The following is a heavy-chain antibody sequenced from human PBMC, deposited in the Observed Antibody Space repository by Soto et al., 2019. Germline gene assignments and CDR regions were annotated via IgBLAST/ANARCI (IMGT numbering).Heavy chain of an antibody. Sequence: QVQLQESGPGLVKPSETLSLTCTVSGGSVRSSTYYWNWIRQPPRKGLEWIGHIYYSGSTKYNPALKSRVTISMDTSKNQFSLKLSSVTAADTAVYYCALSHAYGRLEPFDIWGQGTMVTVSS. CDR1: GGSVRSSTYY. CDR2: IYYSGST. CDR3: ALSHAYGRLEPFDI. D-gene: IGHD4-17*01. V-gene: IGHV4-61*01. J-gene: IGHJ3*02.